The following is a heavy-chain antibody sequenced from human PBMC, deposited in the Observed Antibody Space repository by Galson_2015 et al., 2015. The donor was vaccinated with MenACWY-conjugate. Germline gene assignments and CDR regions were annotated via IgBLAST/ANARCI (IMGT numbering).Heavy chain of an antibody. D-gene: IGHD3-10*01. J-gene: IGHJ4*02. CDR3: ARERWVRGVLFDQ. CDR2: IGTGGGT. Sequence: SLRLSCAASGITFSSNAMNWVRQAPGKGLEWVSGIGTGGGTYYADSVKGRFTISRDNSKNMVYLQMNSLRAEDTAVYYCARERWVRGVLFDQWGQGTLVTVSS. CDR1: GITFSSNA. V-gene: IGHV3-23*01.